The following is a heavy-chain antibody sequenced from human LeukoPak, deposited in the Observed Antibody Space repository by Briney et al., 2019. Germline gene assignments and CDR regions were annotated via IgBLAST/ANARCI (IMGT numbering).Heavy chain of an antibody. CDR1: GGSISSGGYY. D-gene: IGHD2-15*01. CDR2: IYYSGST. V-gene: IGHV4-31*03. J-gene: IGHJ4*02. CDR3: ARVGYCSGGSCYSLDY. Sequence: SETLSLTCTVSGGSISSGGYYWSWIRQHPGKGPEWIGNIYYSGSTYYNPSLKSRVTISVDTSKNQFSLKLSSVTAADTAVYYCARVGYCSGGSCYSLDYWGQGTLVTVSS.